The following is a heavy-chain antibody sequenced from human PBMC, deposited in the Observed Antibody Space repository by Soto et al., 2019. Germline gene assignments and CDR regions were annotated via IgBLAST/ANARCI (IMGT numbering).Heavy chain of an antibody. CDR1: GLSVSSND. CDR2: IYSADNT. V-gene: IGHV3-66*01. J-gene: IGHJ6*02. Sequence: GGSLRLSCAASGLSVSSNDMSWVRQAPGKGLECVSIIYSADNTFYLDSVKGRFIISRDNSKNTVYLQMNSLRGEDTAVYYCAKEGFEYQLPPLYGMDVWGQGTTVTVSS. CDR3: AKEGFEYQLPPLYGMDV. D-gene: IGHD2-2*01.